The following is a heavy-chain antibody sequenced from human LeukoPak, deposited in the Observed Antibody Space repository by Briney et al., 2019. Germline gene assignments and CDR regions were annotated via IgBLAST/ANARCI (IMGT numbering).Heavy chain of an antibody. V-gene: IGHV4-30-2*01. D-gene: IGHD3-22*01. J-gene: IGHJ4*02. CDR3: ARGLGYYDSSGYYDGY. CDR1: GGSISSGGYS. CDR2: IYHSGST. Sequence: SQTLSLTCAVSGGSISSGGYSWSWIRQPPGKGLEWIGYIYHSGSTNYNPSLKSRVTISVDTSKNQFSLKLSSVTAADTAVYYCARGLGYYDSSGYYDGYWGQGTLVTVSS.